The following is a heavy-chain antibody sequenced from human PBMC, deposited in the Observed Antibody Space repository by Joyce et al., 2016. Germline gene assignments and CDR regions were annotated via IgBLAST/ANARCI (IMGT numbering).Heavy chain of an antibody. J-gene: IGHJ3*01. Sequence: QVHLVQSGAEVKMPGSSVKVSCTASGGSFGAQTFNWGRQTPGQGLEWMGGINPVCVTTHYAQKFQGTGSITADTGTSSVFMEVRSLTSDDTAMYYCASGVAGYCSSSTCPRPLDVWGQGTMVIVS. CDR1: GGSFGAQT. CDR2: INPVCVTT. CDR3: ASGVAGYCSSSTCPRPLDV. D-gene: IGHD2-2*01. V-gene: IGHV1-69*14.